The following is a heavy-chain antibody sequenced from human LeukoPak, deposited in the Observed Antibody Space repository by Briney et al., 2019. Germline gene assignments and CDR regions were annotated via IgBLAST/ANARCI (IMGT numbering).Heavy chain of an antibody. Sequence: SETLSLTCTVSGGSISSSSYYWGWIRQPPGKGLEWIGSIYYRGRTYYNPSLKSRVTISVDTSKNQFSLKLSSVTAADTAVYYCARPMGYCSSTSCHPHAFDIWGQGTMVTVSS. D-gene: IGHD2-2*01. V-gene: IGHV4-39*01. CDR3: ARPMGYCSSTSCHPHAFDI. J-gene: IGHJ3*02. CDR2: IYYRGRT. CDR1: GGSISSSSYY.